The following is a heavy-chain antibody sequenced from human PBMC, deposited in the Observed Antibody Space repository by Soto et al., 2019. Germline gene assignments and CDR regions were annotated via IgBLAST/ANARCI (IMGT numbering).Heavy chain of an antibody. CDR1: GGTFSSYA. D-gene: IGHD6-13*01. CDR3: ARRHIAAAGTYFDY. Sequence: QVQLVQSGAEVKKPGSSVKVSCKASGGTFSSYAISWVRQAPGQGLEWMGGSIPIFDTANYAQKFQGRVTITADESTSTAYMELSSLRSEDTAVYYFARRHIAAAGTYFDYWGQGTLVTVSS. CDR2: SIPIFDTA. J-gene: IGHJ4*02. V-gene: IGHV1-69*12.